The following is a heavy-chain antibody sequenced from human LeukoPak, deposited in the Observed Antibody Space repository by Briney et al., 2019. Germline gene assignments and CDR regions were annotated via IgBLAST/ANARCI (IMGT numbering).Heavy chain of an antibody. CDR3: AGHPYYYDSSGYYPFDY. Sequence: ASVKVSCKASGYTFTGYYMHWVRQAPGQGLEWMGWINPNSGGTNYAQKFQGRVTMTRDTSISTAYMELSRLRSDDTAVYYCAGHPYYYDSSGYYPFDYWGQGTLVTVSS. J-gene: IGHJ4*02. CDR2: INPNSGGT. D-gene: IGHD3-22*01. CDR1: GYTFTGYY. V-gene: IGHV1-2*02.